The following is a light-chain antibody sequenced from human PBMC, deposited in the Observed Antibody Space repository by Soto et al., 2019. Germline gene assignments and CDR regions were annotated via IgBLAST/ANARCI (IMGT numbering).Light chain of an antibody. J-gene: IGKJ1*01. CDR3: QQYYDWLT. V-gene: IGKV3-15*01. CDR1: QRITT. Sequence: IMMTQSPATLSLSPGERATLSFRASQRITTVAWYQQKPGQAPRLLIYGLSIRAPGVPARFSVSGSGTEFTLTISRLQSEDFAVYFCQQYYDWLTSGEGAKVDI. CDR2: GLS.